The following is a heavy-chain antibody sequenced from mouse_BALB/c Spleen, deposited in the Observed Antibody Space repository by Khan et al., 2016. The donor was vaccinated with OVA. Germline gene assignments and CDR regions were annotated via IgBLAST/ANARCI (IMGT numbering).Heavy chain of an antibody. J-gene: IGHJ2*01. CDR1: GYSITSGYG. D-gene: IGHD1-2*01. Sequence: EVRLVESGPGLVKPSQSLSLTCTVTGYSITSGYGWNWIRQFPGNKLEWMGYISYSGSTNYNPSLKSRISITRDTSKNQFFLQLNSVTTEDTATYYCSRTARIKYWGQGTTLTVS. CDR3: SRTARIKY. V-gene: IGHV3-2*02. CDR2: ISYSGST.